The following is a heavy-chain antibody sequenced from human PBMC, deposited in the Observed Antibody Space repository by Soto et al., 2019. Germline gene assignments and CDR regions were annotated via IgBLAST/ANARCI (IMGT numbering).Heavy chain of an antibody. V-gene: IGHV1-8*01. D-gene: IGHD3-9*01. CDR1: GYTFTSYD. Sequence: QVQLVQSGAEVKKPGASVKVSCKASGYTFTSYDINWVRQATGQGLEWMGWMNPNSGNTGYAQKFQGSXTXTRXTSISTAYMELSSLRSEDTAVYYCAKERTTISMDVWGQGTTVTVSS. J-gene: IGHJ6*02. CDR3: AKERTTISMDV. CDR2: MNPNSGNT.